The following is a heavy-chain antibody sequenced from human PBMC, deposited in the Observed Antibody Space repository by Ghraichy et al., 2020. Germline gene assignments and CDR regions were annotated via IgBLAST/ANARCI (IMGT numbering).Heavy chain of an antibody. D-gene: IGHD1-14*01. CDR2: IHSVGDIT. Sequence: GGSLRLSCATSGFSFSTYAMSWVRQAPGKGLEWVSTIHSVGDITYYADSVKGRFTISRDNSKSTLYLQMNSMRAEDTAVYYCELTTDNWGQGVLVTVSS. V-gene: IGHV3-23*05. J-gene: IGHJ4*02. CDR1: GFSFSTYA. CDR3: ELTTDN.